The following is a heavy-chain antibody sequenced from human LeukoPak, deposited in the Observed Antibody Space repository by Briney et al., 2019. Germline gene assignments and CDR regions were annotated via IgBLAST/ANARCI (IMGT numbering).Heavy chain of an antibody. CDR2: TDSGTGT. J-gene: IGHJ4*02. CDR1: GFSVTNYY. D-gene: IGHD5-18*01. V-gene: IGHV3-53*01. CDR3: ARTGYNYGTPLNY. Sequence: PGGSLRLSCAASGFSVTNYYMTWVRQAPGKGLEWVSGITDSGTGTYYADSVKGRFTISRDNSKNTVYLQMSSLRAEDTAVYYCARTGYNYGTPLNYWGQGTLVTVSS.